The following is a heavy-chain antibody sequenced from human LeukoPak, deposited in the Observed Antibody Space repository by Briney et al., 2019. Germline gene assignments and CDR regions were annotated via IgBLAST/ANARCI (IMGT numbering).Heavy chain of an antibody. CDR3: VKTLISVAGTGAFDI. CDR1: GFTFSSYV. V-gene: IGHV3-23*01. J-gene: IGHJ3*02. Sequence: GGSLRLSCAASGFTFSSYVMTWVRQAPGKGLEWVSTIEGRGNGTYYTESVKGRFTISRDNSKNTLYLQMSSLRAEDTAVYYCVKTLISVAGTGAFDIWGQGTMVTVSS. D-gene: IGHD6-19*01. CDR2: IEGRGNGT.